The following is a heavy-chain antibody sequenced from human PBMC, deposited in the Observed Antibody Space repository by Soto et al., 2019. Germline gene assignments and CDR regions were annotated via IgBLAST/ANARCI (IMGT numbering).Heavy chain of an antibody. V-gene: IGHV3-30*18. D-gene: IGHD5-18*01. CDR2: ISYDGSNK. CDR3: AKGFSYSVIDY. Sequence: GGSLRLSCAASGFTFSTYGMHWVRQAPGKGLEWVAVISYDGSNKYYADSVKGRFTISRDNSKNTLYLQMSSLRAEDTAVYYCAKGFSYSVIDYWGQGTQVTVSS. CDR1: GFTFSTYG. J-gene: IGHJ4*02.